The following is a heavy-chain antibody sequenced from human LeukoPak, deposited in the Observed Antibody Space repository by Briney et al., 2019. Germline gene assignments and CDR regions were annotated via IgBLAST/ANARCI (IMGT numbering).Heavy chain of an antibody. V-gene: IGHV3-66*01. CDR2: IYSGGST. Sequence: PGGSLRLPCAASGFTVSSYYMYWVRQAPGKGLEWVSFIYSGGSTYYADSVKGRFTISRDNSKNTLYLQMNSLRAEDTAVYYCARGSGWDFDYWGQGTLVTVSS. CDR3: ARGSGWDFDY. D-gene: IGHD6-19*01. CDR1: GFTVSSYY. J-gene: IGHJ4*02.